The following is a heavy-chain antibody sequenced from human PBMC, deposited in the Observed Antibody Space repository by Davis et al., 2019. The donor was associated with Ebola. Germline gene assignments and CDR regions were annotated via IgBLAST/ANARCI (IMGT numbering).Heavy chain of an antibody. V-gene: IGHV4-34*01. CDR1: GGSFSGYY. CDR2: INHSGST. Sequence: SETLSLTCAVYGGSFSGYYWSWIRQPPGKELEWIGEINHSGSTSYNPSLESRFTISMDTSKNQFYLRLDSVTAADTAVYYCARTAMTSISDLGLGYNYFDPWGQGSLVTVST. J-gene: IGHJ5*02. D-gene: IGHD2-21*02. CDR3: ARTAMTSISDLGLGYNYFDP.